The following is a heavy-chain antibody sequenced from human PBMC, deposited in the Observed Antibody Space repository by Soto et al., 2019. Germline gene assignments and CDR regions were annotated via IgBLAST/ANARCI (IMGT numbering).Heavy chain of an antibody. J-gene: IGHJ4*02. CDR1: VPSFTSYY. Sequence: SEILSLTCNVSVPSFTSYYWTWVRQAPGKGLEWIGEGNHRGDNTYNPSLGGRVAISVDTSKNEFSLKLTSVTGGDTGVYFCGRGRGYRRFVDYWGQGTLVTVSS. V-gene: IGHV4-34*01. CDR2: GNHRGDN. CDR3: GRGRGYRRFVDY. D-gene: IGHD5-12*01.